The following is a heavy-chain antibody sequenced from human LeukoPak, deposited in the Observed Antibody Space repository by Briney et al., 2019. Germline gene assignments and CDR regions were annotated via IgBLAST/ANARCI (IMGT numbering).Heavy chain of an antibody. CDR1: GFIFSGYG. CDR2: VSNDGDNK. D-gene: IGHD3-10*01. Sequence: GGSLRLSCAASGFIFSGYGMHWVRQAPGKGLEWVAVVSNDGDNKNYADSVKGRFTVSRDNSKNTLYLQMNSLRAEDTAVHYCAKDRAYYYYYYGMDVWGQGTTVTVSS. V-gene: IGHV3-30*18. J-gene: IGHJ6*02. CDR3: AKDRAYYYYYYGMDV.